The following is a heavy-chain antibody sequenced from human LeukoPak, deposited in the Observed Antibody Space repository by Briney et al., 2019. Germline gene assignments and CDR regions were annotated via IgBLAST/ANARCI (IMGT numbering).Heavy chain of an antibody. CDR1: GGSISGYY. Sequence: SETLSLTCTVPGGSISGYYWSWIRQPPWKGLEWIGYIYYSGSTNYNPSLKSRVTISVDTSKNQFSLKLSSVTAADTAVYYCARDLGYYDSSGYYGWFDPWGQGTLVTVSS. V-gene: IGHV4-59*01. D-gene: IGHD3-22*01. CDR3: ARDLGYYDSSGYYGWFDP. CDR2: IYYSGST. J-gene: IGHJ5*02.